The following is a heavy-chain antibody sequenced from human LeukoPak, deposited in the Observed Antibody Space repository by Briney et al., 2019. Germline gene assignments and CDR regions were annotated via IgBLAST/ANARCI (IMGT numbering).Heavy chain of an antibody. V-gene: IGHV1-8*01. CDR1: GYTFTSYD. CDR2: MNPNSGNI. J-gene: IGHJ5*02. CDR3: ARVRGRVTIFGVVTRQGNWFDP. Sequence: ASVKASCKASGYTFTSYDINWVRQATGQGLVWMGWMNPNSGNIGYAQKFQGRVTMTRNTSISTAYMELSSLRSEDTAVYYCARVRGRVTIFGVVTRQGNWFDPWGQGTLVTVSS. D-gene: IGHD3-3*01.